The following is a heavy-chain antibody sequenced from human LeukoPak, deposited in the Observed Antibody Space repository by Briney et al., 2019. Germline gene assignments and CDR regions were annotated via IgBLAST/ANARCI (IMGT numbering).Heavy chain of an antibody. CDR2: ISSSSSYT. CDR3: ARGGPQLGIN. CDR1: GFTFSSYS. Sequence: GSLRLSCAASGFTFSSYSMNWVRQAPGKGLEWVSSISSSSSYTYYADSVKGRFTISRDNAKNSLYLQMNSLRAEDTAVYYCARGGPQLGINWGQGTLVTVSS. V-gene: IGHV3-21*01. J-gene: IGHJ4*02. D-gene: IGHD7-27*01.